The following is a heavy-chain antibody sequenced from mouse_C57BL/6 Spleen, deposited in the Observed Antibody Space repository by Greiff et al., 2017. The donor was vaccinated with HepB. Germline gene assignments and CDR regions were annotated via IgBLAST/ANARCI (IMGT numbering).Heavy chain of an antibody. D-gene: IGHD3-3*01. CDR2: IDPETGGT. CDR3: TRRRGRGYAMDD. J-gene: IGHJ4*01. V-gene: IGHV1-15*01. Sequence: VQLQQSGAELVRPGASVTLSCKASGYTFTDYEMHWVKQTPVHGLEWIGAIDPETGGTAYNQKFKGKAILTADKSSSTAYMELRSLTSEDSAVYYCTRRRGRGYAMDDWGQGTSVTVSS. CDR1: GYTFTDYE.